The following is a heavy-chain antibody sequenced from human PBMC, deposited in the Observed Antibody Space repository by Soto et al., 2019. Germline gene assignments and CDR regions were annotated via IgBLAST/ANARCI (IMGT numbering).Heavy chain of an antibody. CDR2: ISYDGSNT. V-gene: IGHV3-30*18. Sequence: GGSLRLSCAASGFTFSSYGMHWVRQAPGKGLEWVAIISYDGSNTYYADSVKGRFTISRDNSKNTLYLQMNSLRAEDTAVYSCAKESSYYGSGNYYNYFDYWGQGTLVTVS. J-gene: IGHJ4*02. CDR1: GFTFSSYG. CDR3: AKESSYYGSGNYYNYFDY. D-gene: IGHD3-10*01.